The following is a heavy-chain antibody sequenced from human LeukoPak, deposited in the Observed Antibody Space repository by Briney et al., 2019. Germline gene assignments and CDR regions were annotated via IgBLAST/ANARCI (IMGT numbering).Heavy chain of an antibody. V-gene: IGHV3-33*01. D-gene: IGHD2-21*02. CDR2: IWNDGANK. Sequence: PGRSLRLSCAASGFTFSYFGMHWVRQAPGKGLEWVAVIWNDGANKYYVDSMKGLFSIARYNSKNTLYLQMSSLRAEDTAVYYCARDIVVVTSPADYWGEGNLVTVSS. CDR1: GFTFSYFG. CDR3: ARDIVVVTSPADY. J-gene: IGHJ4*02.